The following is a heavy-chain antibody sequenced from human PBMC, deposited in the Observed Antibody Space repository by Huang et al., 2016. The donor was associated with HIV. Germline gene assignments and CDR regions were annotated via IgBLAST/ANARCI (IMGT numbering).Heavy chain of an antibody. CDR2: SYHGDADT. Sequence: EVQLVQSGAEVKKPGESLKISCKGSGFSFTNYWIGWVRQMPGKGLEWMGISYHGDADTTYSPSFRGKVTISADKSINTAYLQWNSLKASDSAMYYCARPLLGYSNGYYFDYWGQGTLVTVSS. CDR3: ARPLLGYSNGYYFDY. V-gene: IGHV5-51*06. D-gene: IGHD5-18*01. J-gene: IGHJ4*02. CDR1: GFSFTNYW.